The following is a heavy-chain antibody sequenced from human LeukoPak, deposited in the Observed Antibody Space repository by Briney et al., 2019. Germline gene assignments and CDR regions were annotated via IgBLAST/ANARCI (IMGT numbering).Heavy chain of an antibody. CDR3: ARHVLRYFDWLDYFDY. CDR2: IYYSGST. V-gene: IGHV4-30-4*08. CDR1: SGSINSGDYY. D-gene: IGHD3-9*01. J-gene: IGHJ4*02. Sequence: PSQTLSLTCTVSSGSINSGDYYWSWIRQPPGKGLEWIGYIYYSGSTYYNPSLKSRVTISVDTSKNQFSLKLSSVTAADTAVYYCARHVLRYFDWLDYFDYWGQGTLVTVSS.